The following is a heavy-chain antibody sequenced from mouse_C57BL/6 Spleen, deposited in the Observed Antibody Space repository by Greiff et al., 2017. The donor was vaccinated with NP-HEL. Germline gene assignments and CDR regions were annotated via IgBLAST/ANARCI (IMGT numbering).Heavy chain of an antibody. J-gene: IGHJ2*01. D-gene: IGHD1-1*01. Sequence: EVQVVESGGGLVKPGGSLKLSCAASGFTFSSYAMSWVRQTPEKRLEWVATISDGGSYTYYPDNVKGRFTISRDNAKNNLYLQMSHLKSEDAAMYYYAGEEYGSGFDYWGQGTTLTVSS. CDR3: AGEEYGSGFDY. CDR1: GFTFSSYA. V-gene: IGHV5-4*01. CDR2: ISDGGSYT.